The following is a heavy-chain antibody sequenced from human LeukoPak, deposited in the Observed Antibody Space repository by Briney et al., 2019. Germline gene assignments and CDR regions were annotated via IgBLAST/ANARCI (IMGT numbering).Heavy chain of an antibody. V-gene: IGHV3-23*01. J-gene: IGHJ4*02. CDR1: GFTFSSYA. CDR2: IGGSGYST. D-gene: IGHD5-12*01. Sequence: GGSLRLSCAASGFTFSSYAMSWVRRAPGKGLEWVSAIGGSGYSTYYADSVKGRFTISRDNSKNTLYVQMNSLRAEDTAVYYCAKEAGYSGYDYPDYWGQGTLVTVSS. CDR3: AKEAGYSGYDYPDY.